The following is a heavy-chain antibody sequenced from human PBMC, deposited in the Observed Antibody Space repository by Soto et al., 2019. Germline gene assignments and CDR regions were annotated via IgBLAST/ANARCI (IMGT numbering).Heavy chain of an antibody. V-gene: IGHV4-39*01. CDR2: IYYSGST. D-gene: IGHD2-21*02. Sequence: SETLSLTCTVTGDSISSRSYNWGWIRQPPGKGLEWIGSIYYSGSTYNNPSLRSRVSMSIDTSKDQFSLKLKSVTAADTALYFCARQRTSVVTQAYFGVWGPGSLVTVSS. CDR3: ARQRTSVVTQAYFGV. J-gene: IGHJ4*02. CDR1: GDSISSRSYN.